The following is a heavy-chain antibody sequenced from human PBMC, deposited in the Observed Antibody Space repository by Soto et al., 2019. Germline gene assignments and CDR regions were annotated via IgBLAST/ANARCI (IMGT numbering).Heavy chain of an antibody. D-gene: IGHD6-19*01. CDR1: EFTFSSHA. CDR2: ISYDGSNE. J-gene: IGHJ4*02. V-gene: IGHV3-30*04. Sequence: GGSLRLSCAASEFTFSSHAMHWVRQAPGKGLEWVAAISYDGSNEYYADSVKGRFTISRDTSKNTLYLQMNSLKAEDTAVYYCAGGQWLILINYWGQGTLVTVSS. CDR3: AGGQWLILINY.